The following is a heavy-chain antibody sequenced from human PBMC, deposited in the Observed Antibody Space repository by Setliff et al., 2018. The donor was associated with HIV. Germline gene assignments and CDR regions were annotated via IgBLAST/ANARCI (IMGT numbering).Heavy chain of an antibody. V-gene: IGHV3-48*03. CDR3: ARWGYSRDGMDV. CDR2: ISGSGSTI. Sequence: GGSLRLSCAASGFTFSSYEINWVRQAPGKGLEWLSYISGSGSTIYYADSVKGRFIISRDNAKNSLNLQMNSLRAEDTAVYYCARWGYSRDGMDVWGQGTTVTVSS. J-gene: IGHJ6*02. CDR1: GFTFSSYE. D-gene: IGHD4-4*01.